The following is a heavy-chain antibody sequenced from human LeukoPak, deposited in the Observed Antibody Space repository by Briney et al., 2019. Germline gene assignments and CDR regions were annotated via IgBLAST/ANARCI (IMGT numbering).Heavy chain of an antibody. Sequence: GGSLRLSCAASGFAFSTYSMNWVRQAPEKGLEWVAAINTRSKTYYADSVKGRFTMSRDNAKNSLYLQTNSLRAEDTAVYYCARETGCSSTSCYGEAFDIWGQGTMVTVSS. J-gene: IGHJ3*02. V-gene: IGHV3-21*01. D-gene: IGHD2-2*01. CDR3: ARETGCSSTSCYGEAFDI. CDR2: INTRSKT. CDR1: GFAFSTYS.